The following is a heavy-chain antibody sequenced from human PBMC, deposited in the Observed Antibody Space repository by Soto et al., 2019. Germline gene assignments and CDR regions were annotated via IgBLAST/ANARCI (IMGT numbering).Heavy chain of an antibody. CDR2: IYYSGST. D-gene: IGHD2-2*01. CDR1: GGSISSYY. J-gene: IGHJ4*02. Sequence: SETLSLTCTVSGGSISSYYWSWIRQPPGKGLEWIGYIYYSGSTNYNPSLKSRVTISVDTSKNQFSLKLSSVTAADTAVYYCARYVVPAAIGFYFDYWGQGTLVTVSS. CDR3: ARYVVPAAIGFYFDY. V-gene: IGHV4-59*01.